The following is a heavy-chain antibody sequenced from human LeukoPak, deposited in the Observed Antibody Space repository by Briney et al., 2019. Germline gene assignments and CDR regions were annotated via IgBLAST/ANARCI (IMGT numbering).Heavy chain of an antibody. D-gene: IGHD3-10*01. Sequence: PSETLSLTCAVYGGSFSGYYWSWIRQPAGKGLEWIGRIYTSGSTNYNPSLKSRVTISVDTSKNQFSLKLSSVTAADTAVYYCARHTYYYGSGSYLPFDYWGQGTLVTVSS. CDR3: ARHTYYYGSGSYLPFDY. V-gene: IGHV4-59*10. CDR2: IYTSGST. CDR1: GGSFSGYY. J-gene: IGHJ4*02.